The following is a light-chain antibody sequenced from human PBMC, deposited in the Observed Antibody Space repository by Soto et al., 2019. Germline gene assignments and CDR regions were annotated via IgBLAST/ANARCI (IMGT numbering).Light chain of an antibody. CDR3: QQYGSSPYA. Sequence: EIVLTQSPGTLSLSPGERATLSCRASQSVSSAYLAWYQQKPGQAPRLLIYSASTRAPGIPDRFSGSGSGTDFTLTVSRLEPEDSAVYYCQQYGSSPYAFGQGTKLEI. V-gene: IGKV3-20*01. CDR2: SAS. J-gene: IGKJ2*01. CDR1: QSVSSAY.